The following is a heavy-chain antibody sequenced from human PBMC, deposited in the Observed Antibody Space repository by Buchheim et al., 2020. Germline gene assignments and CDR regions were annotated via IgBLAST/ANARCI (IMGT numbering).Heavy chain of an antibody. D-gene: IGHD3-22*01. V-gene: IGHV1-69*06. CDR2: IIPIFGTA. J-gene: IGHJ1*01. CDR3: ARGPARTPGYYYDSSGYQEYFQH. CDR1: GGTFSSYA. Sequence: QVQLVQSGAEVKKPGSSVKVSCKASGGTFSSYAISWVRQAPGQGLEWMGGIIPIFGTANYAQKFQGRVTITADKSTSTAYMELSSLRSEDTAVYYCARGPARTPGYYYDSSGYQEYFQHWGQGTL.